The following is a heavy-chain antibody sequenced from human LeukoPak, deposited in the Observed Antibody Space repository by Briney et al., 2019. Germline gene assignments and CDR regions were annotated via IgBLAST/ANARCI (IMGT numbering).Heavy chain of an antibody. D-gene: IGHD2/OR15-2a*01. V-gene: IGHV3-66*01. CDR3: ARDEPSPDSTDLDH. CDR1: GFTVSSNY. CDR2: IYSGGST. Sequence: PGGSLRLSCAASGFTVSSNYMTWVRQAPGKGLEWVSVIYSGGSTYYADSVKGRFTISRDNSKNTLYLQMNSLRAEDTAVYYCARDEPSPDSTDLDHWGQGTLVTVSS. J-gene: IGHJ4*02.